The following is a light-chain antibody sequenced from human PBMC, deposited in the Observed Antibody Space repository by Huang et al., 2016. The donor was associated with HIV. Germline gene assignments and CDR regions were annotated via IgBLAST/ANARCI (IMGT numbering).Light chain of an antibody. CDR1: QSVSSN. CDR2: GAS. V-gene: IGKV3-15*01. Sequence: EIVMMQSPATLSVSPGERATLSCRASQSVSSNLAWYQQKPGQAPRLLIYGASTKANGIPARCSCSGYGKEFTLTISSLQSEDFAVYYYQRYNNWPPKFTFGPGTKVNIK. J-gene: IGKJ3*01. CDR3: QRYNNWPPKFT.